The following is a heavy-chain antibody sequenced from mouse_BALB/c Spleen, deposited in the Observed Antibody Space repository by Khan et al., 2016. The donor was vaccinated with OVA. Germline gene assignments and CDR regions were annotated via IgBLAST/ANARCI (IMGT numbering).Heavy chain of an antibody. CDR3: ARGNYYGYDLDY. D-gene: IGHD1-2*01. CDR1: GYSITSGYA. CDR2: ISYSGVT. J-gene: IGHJ2*01. Sequence: EVQLQESGPGLVKPSQSLSLTCTVTGYSITSGYAWNWIRQFPGNKLEWMGYISYSGVTSYTPSLKSRIPITRATSTNQFFLQLNSVTTEDTATYYCARGNYYGYDLDYWGQGTTLTVSS. V-gene: IGHV3-2*02.